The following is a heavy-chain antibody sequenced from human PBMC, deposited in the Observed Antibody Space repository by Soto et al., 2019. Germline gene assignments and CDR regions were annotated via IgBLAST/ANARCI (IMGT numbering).Heavy chain of an antibody. CDR1: GCPISSNTSY. CDR2: FFIGGNT. D-gene: IGHD3-16*01. V-gene: IGHV4-39*01. Sequence: SETLSHTRTVSGCPISSNTSYVGWMRQPPGKGLEWIASFFIGGNTYYNPSLKSRVTISVDTSKNQFSLNLTSVTAADTAVYYCAKHGLTAYMAYYFDLWGRGTLVT. J-gene: IGHJ4*01. CDR3: AKHGLTAYMAYYFDL.